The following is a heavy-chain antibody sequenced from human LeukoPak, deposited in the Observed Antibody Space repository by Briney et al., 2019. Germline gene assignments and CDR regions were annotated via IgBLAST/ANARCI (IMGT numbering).Heavy chain of an antibody. CDR1: GFTFSSYA. D-gene: IGHD1-26*01. J-gene: IGHJ4*02. CDR3: AKVRYSGIDCSDY. CDR2: ISSNGGST. Sequence: GGSVTLFCAASGFTFSSYAMLWVRHARGRGLEYVSAISSNGGSTYYETSVKSRFTISIDNSKNKLYLQLGSLRAEDMAVYYCAKVRYSGIDCSDYWGQGTLVTVSS. V-gene: IGHV3-64*01.